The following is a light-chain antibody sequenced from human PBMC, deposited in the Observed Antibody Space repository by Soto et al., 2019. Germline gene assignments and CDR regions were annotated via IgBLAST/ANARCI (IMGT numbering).Light chain of an antibody. CDR3: QQYGYSSWT. V-gene: IGKV3-20*01. CDR1: QSVDSKY. CDR2: AAS. J-gene: IGKJ1*01. Sequence: EIVLTQSPGTLSLSPGERATLSCRASQSVDSKYLAWHQQKPGQAPRILIFAASSRATGIPDRFSGSGSGTDFTLTISRLEPGDFAVYYCQQYGYSSWTFGQGTKVDIK.